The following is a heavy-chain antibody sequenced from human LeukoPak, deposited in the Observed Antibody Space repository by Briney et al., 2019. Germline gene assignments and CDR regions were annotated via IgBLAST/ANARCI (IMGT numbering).Heavy chain of an antibody. CDR2: IYYTGST. D-gene: IGHD5-12*01. Sequence: SETLSLTCTVSGGSISSSSYYWGWIRQPPGKGLEWIVSIYYTGSTYYNPSLKSRVTISVDTSKNQFSLKLSSVTAADTAVYYCARRLASYSGYDGTYFDYWGQGTLVTVSS. CDR1: GGSISSSSYY. J-gene: IGHJ4*02. V-gene: IGHV4-39*01. CDR3: ARRLASYSGYDGTYFDY.